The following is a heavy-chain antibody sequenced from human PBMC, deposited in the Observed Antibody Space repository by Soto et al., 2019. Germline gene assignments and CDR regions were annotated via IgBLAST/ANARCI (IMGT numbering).Heavy chain of an antibody. J-gene: IGHJ6*02. CDR2: IHYSGST. CDR1: VDSSSSGGYY. CDR3: ARALHMTTVTTGGYYYYPLDV. D-gene: IGHD4-17*01. V-gene: IGHV4-31*03. Sequence: TLSLTCTVSVDSSSSGGYYWTWILQHPGKGLEWIGNIHYSGSTYYTPSLKSRLTISVDTSNNQFSLKLSSVTAADTAVYYCARALHMTTVTTGGYYYYPLDVWGQGTTVTVSS.